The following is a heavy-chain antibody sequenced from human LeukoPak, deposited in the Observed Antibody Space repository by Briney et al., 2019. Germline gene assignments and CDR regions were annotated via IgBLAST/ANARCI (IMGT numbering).Heavy chain of an antibody. V-gene: IGHV4-34*01. CDR1: GGSFSVYY. J-gene: IGHJ4*02. CDR3: ARGLIDDSSGYYQCPFDY. D-gene: IGHD3-22*01. CDR2: INHSGST. Sequence: SETLSLTCAVYGGSFSVYYWSWIRQPPGKGLEWIGEINHSGSTNYNPSLKSRVTISVDTSKNQFSLKLSSVTAADTAVYYCARGLIDDSSGYYQCPFDYWGQGTLVTVSS.